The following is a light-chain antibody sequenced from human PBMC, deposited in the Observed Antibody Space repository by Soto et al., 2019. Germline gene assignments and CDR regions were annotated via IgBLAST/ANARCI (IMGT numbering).Light chain of an antibody. CDR2: GAS. J-gene: IGKJ4*01. CDR1: QSNSSW. Sequence: DIQMTPSPSTLSASVLDSVTITFRASQSNSSWLAWYQQKPGKAPKLLIYGASTLQSGVPSRFSGSGSGTDFTLTISSLQPEDFATYYCQKLNSYPLNFGGGTKVDIK. CDR3: QKLNSYPLN. V-gene: IGKV1-5*01.